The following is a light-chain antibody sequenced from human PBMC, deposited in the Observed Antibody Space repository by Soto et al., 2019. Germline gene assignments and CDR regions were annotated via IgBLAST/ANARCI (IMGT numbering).Light chain of an antibody. J-gene: IGKJ1*01. CDR1: QSVSSN. Sequence: EMVMTQSPATLSVSAGERATFXXRARQSVSSNLAWYQQKPGQAPRLXXYGASIRATGIPARFSGSGSGTEFTLTISTLQSEDFAIYYCQHYNNWPPWTFGQGTKVDIK. CDR2: GAS. V-gene: IGKV3-15*01. CDR3: QHYNNWPPWT.